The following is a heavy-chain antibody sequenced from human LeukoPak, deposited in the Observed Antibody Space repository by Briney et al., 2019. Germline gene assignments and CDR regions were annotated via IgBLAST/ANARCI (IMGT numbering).Heavy chain of an antibody. J-gene: IGHJ6*02. Sequence: ASVKVSCKTSGYTFTSYGISWVRQAPGQGLEWMGWISAYNGNTNYAQKVQGRVTINTDTSTSTAYMELRSLRSDDTAVYYCARDTAMVTVRFYYGMDVWGQGTTVTVSS. D-gene: IGHD5-18*01. CDR1: GYTFTSYG. V-gene: IGHV1-18*01. CDR3: ARDTAMVTVRFYYGMDV. CDR2: ISAYNGNT.